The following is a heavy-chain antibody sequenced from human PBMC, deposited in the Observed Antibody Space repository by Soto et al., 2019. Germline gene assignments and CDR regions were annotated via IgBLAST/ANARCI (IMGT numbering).Heavy chain of an antibody. J-gene: IGHJ4*02. Sequence: SETLSLTCTVSGGSISSSSYYCSWIRQHPGKGLEWIGYIYYSGSTYYNPSLKSRVSISVDTSKNQFSLKLSSVTAADTAVYYCALRLGDPGRLYFDYWGQGTLVTVSS. CDR2: IYYSGST. CDR3: ALRLGDPGRLYFDY. D-gene: IGHD3-16*01. V-gene: IGHV4-31*03. CDR1: GGSISSSSYY.